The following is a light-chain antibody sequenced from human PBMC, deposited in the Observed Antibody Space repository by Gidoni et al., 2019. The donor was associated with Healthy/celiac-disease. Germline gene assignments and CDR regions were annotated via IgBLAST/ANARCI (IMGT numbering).Light chain of an antibody. CDR3: QQYYSTPRT. CDR2: WAS. CDR1: QSVLYSSNNKNY. Sequence: DIVMTQYPDSLAVSLGERATINCKSSQSVLYSSNNKNYLAWYQQKPGQPPKLLIYWASTQESGVPDRFSGSGSGTDFTLTISSLQAEDVAVYYCQQYYSTPRTFGGGTKVEIK. V-gene: IGKV4-1*01. J-gene: IGKJ4*01.